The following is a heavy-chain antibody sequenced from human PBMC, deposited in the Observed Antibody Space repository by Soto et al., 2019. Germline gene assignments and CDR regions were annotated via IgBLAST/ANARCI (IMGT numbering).Heavy chain of an antibody. CDR3: ARDSCSSTSCSGS. CDR2: ISSSSSYI. D-gene: IGHD2-2*01. CDR1: GFTFSSYS. Sequence: EVQLVESGGGMVKPGGSLRLSCAASGFTFSSYSMDWVRQAPGKGLEWISSISSSSSYIYYADSVMGRFTISRDNAKNSLYLQMNSLRAEDTAVYYCARDSCSSTSCSGSWGQGTLVTVSS. J-gene: IGHJ4*02. V-gene: IGHV3-21*01.